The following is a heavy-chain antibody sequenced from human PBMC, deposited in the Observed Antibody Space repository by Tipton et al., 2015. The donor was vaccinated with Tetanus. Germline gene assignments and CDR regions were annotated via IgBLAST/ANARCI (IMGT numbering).Heavy chain of an antibody. CDR3: ARRLWGYWFDP. J-gene: IGHJ5*02. CDR2: IYYGGSA. D-gene: IGHD7-27*01. CDR1: GGSISSMSYY. V-gene: IGHV4-39*01. Sequence: TLSLTCTVSGGSISSMSYYWGWIRQPPGKGLEWIGNIYYGGSAYYNPSLKGRVSISVDTSKNQFSLRLSSVTATDTAVYYCARRLWGYWFDPWGQGTRVTVSS.